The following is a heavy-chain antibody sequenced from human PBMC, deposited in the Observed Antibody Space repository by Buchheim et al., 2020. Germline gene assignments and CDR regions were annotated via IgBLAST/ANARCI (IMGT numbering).Heavy chain of an antibody. CDR1: GGSFSGYY. CDR2: INHSGST. D-gene: IGHD5-18*01. J-gene: IGHJ6*02. Sequence: QVQLQQWGAGLLKPSETLSLTCAAYGGSFSGYYWSWIRQPPGKGLEWIGEINHSGSTNYNPSLKSRVTISVDTSKNQFSLKLSSVTAADTAVYYCARGRYSYGYYGMDVWGQGTT. V-gene: IGHV4-34*01. CDR3: ARGRYSYGYYGMDV.